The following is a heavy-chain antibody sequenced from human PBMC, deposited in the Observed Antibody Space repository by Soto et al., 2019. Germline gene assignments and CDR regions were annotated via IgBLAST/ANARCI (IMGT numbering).Heavy chain of an antibody. V-gene: IGHV4-34*01. Sequence: SETLSLTCAVYGGSFSGYYWSWIRQPPEKGLEWIGEINHSGSTNYNPSLKSRVTISVDTSKNQFSLKLSSVTAADTAVYYCASRRSVVVPAAIWDWFDPWGQGTLVTVSS. CDR1: GGSFSGYY. J-gene: IGHJ5*02. D-gene: IGHD2-2*01. CDR3: ASRRSVVVPAAIWDWFDP. CDR2: INHSGST.